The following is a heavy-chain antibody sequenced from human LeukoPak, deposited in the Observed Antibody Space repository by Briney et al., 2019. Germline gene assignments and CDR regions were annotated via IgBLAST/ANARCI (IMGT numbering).Heavy chain of an antibody. Sequence: ASVKVSCKASGYTFTSYAMNWVRQAPGQGLEWMGWINTNTGNPTYAQGFTGRFVFSLDTSVSTAYLQVSSLKAEDTAVYYCARKGGYSSSWSRLGMDVWGQGTTVTVSS. CDR3: ARKGGYSSSWSRLGMDV. J-gene: IGHJ6*02. CDR2: INTNTGNP. V-gene: IGHV7-4-1*02. CDR1: GYTFTSYA. D-gene: IGHD6-13*01.